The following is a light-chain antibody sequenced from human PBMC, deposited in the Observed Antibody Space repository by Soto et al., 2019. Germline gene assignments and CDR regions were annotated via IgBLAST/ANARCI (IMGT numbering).Light chain of an antibody. J-gene: IGKJ4*01. CDR3: QQYYSYLLT. CDR1: QGISSY. CDR2: AAS. V-gene: IGKV1-8*01. Sequence: AIRMTQSPSSLSESPGDRATITCRASQGISSYLAWYQQKPGKAPKLLIYAASTLQSGVPSRFSGSGSGTDFTLTISCLQSEDFATYYCQQYYSYLLTFGGGTKVEIK.